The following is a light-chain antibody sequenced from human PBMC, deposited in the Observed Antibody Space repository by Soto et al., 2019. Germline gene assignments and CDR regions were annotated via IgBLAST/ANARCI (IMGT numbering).Light chain of an antibody. J-gene: IGKJ1*01. Sequence: EIVLTQSPGTLSLSPGEGATLSCRASQSVSSNYLAWYQQKPGQAPRLLFYCSTNRDTGIPDRFSASGSGTVFTLTISRLEPEDFAVYYCQQFGTSPWTFGQGTKVDIK. CDR2: CST. CDR3: QQFGTSPWT. V-gene: IGKV3-20*01. CDR1: QSVSSNY.